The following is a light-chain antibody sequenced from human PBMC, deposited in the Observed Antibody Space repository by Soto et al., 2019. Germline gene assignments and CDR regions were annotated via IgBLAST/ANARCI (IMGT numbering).Light chain of an antibody. Sequence: GDRVTITVRASQDIGSWLAWYQQKPGKAPKLLIYTASTLQSGVPSRFRGSGSGTDFTLTINSLQPEDFATYYCQQASSFPLTFGGGTKVDIK. J-gene: IGKJ4*01. CDR2: TAS. V-gene: IGKV1D-12*01. CDR3: QQASSFPLT. CDR1: QDIGSW.